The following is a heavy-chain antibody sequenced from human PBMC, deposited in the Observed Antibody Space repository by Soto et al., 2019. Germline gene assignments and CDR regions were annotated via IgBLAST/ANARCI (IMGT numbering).Heavy chain of an antibody. D-gene: IGHD6-19*01. CDR1: WFTVISNH. J-gene: IGHJ4*02. Sequence: PGGSLRLSCAASWFTVISNHMSWVRQAPGKGLEWVSVIYSGGTTYYADSVKGRFTISRDNSKNTLYLQMNSLRAEDTAVYYCARESEYSNGWWFNYWGQGTLVTVSS. CDR3: ARESEYSNGWWFNY. CDR2: IYSGGTT. V-gene: IGHV3-53*01.